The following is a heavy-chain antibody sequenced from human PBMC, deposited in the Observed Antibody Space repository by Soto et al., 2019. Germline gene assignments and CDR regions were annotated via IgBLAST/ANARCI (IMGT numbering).Heavy chain of an antibody. J-gene: IGHJ4*02. D-gene: IGHD1-26*01. CDR2: ISVYNSNT. Sequence: ASVKVSCKASGYTFTSYGISWVRQAPGQGLEWMGWISVYNSNTVYAQKLQGRVTMTTDTSTSTAYMELRSLRSDGTAVYSCARIHSGRYFGIDHWGQGTLVTVSS. CDR3: ARIHSGRYFGIDH. CDR1: GYTFTSYG. V-gene: IGHV1-18*01.